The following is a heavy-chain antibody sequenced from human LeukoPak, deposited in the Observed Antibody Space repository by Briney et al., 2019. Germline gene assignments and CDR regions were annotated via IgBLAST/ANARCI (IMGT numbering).Heavy chain of an antibody. CDR3: ARGTERASWFDP. D-gene: IGHD1-1*01. Sequence: PSETLSLTCAVSGGSISSGGYSWSWLRQPPGKGLEWIGYIYRSGSTYYSPSLKSRVTISVDRSKNQFSLKLSSVTAADTAVYYCARGTERASWFDPWGQGTLVTVSS. V-gene: IGHV4-30-2*01. CDR2: IYRSGST. CDR1: GGSISSGGYS. J-gene: IGHJ5*02.